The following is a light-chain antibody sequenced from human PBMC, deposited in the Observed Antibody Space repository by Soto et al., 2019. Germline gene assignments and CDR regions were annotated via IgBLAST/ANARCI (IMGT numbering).Light chain of an antibody. CDR1: QSVRSNY. V-gene: IGKV3-20*01. J-gene: IGKJ2*01. Sequence: IVLTQSPGTLSLSPGETATLSCRASQSVRSNYLAWYQQKPGQAPRLLFYGASSRATGIPDRFSGSGSGAEFTLTISSLQSEDFAVYYCQQYNNWPPNTFGQGTKLEIK. CDR3: QQYNNWPPNT. CDR2: GAS.